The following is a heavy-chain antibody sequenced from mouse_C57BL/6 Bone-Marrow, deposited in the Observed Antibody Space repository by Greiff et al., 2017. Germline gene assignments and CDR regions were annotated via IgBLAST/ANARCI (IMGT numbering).Heavy chain of an antibody. J-gene: IGHJ3*01. CDR1: GYTFTDYY. CDR3: ARRYDYDDWFAY. Sequence: EVQLQQSGPVLVKPGASVKMSCKASGYTFTDYYMNWVKQSHGKSLEWIGVINPYNGGTSYNQKFKGKATLTVDKSSSTAYMELNSLTSEDSAVYYCARRYDYDDWFAYWGQGTLVTVSA. V-gene: IGHV1-19*01. CDR2: INPYNGGT. D-gene: IGHD2-4*01.